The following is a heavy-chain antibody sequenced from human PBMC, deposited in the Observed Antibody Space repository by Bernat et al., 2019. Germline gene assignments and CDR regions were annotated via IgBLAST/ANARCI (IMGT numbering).Heavy chain of an antibody. D-gene: IGHD6-19*01. J-gene: IGHJ6*02. CDR3: ARGREVAGTRGYYYYYGMDV. Sequence: QVQLVESGGGVVQPGRSLRLSRAASGFTFSSYGMHWVRQAPGKGLEWVAVIWYDGSNKYYADAVKGRFTMSRDNSKNTLYLQMNSLRAEDTAVYYCARGREVAGTRGYYYYYGMDVWGQGTTVTVSS. CDR2: IWYDGSNK. V-gene: IGHV3-33*01. CDR1: GFTFSSYG.